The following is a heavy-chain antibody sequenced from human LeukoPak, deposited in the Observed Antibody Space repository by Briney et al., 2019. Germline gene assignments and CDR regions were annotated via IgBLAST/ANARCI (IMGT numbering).Heavy chain of an antibody. V-gene: IGHV4-61*01. D-gene: IGHD3-9*01. Sequence: SETLSLTCTVSGGSVSSGSYYWSWIRQPPGKGLEWIRYIYYSGSTNYNPSLKSRVTISVDTSKNQFSLKLSSVTAAVTAVYYCARRDDILTGYDAFDIWGQGTMVTVSS. CDR2: IYYSGST. CDR1: GGSVSSGSYY. CDR3: ARRDDILTGYDAFDI. J-gene: IGHJ3*02.